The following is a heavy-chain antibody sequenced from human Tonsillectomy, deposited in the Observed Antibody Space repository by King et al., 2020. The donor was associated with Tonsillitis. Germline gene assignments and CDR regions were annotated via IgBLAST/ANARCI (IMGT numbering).Heavy chain of an antibody. V-gene: IGHV3-33*05. CDR2: ISFDGSNK. J-gene: IGHJ4*02. CDR1: GFSSSSNG. Sequence: VQLVESGGGVVQPGRSLSLSCAASGFSSSSNGMHWVRQAPGKGLEWVAVISFDGSNKNYADSVKGRFTISRDNSNNTLFLHMNSLRAEDTAVYYCARERLYSSGWGIDYWGQGALLSVSS. D-gene: IGHD6-19*01. CDR3: ARERLYSSGWGIDY.